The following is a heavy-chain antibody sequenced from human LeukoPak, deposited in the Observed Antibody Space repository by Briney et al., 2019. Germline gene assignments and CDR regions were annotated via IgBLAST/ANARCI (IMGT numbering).Heavy chain of an antibody. V-gene: IGHV4-38-2*02. CDR2: IYHSGST. Sequence: SETLSLTCTVSGYSISSGYYWGWIRQPPGKGLEWIGSIYHSGSTYYNPSLKSRVTISVDTSKNQFSLKLSSVTAADTAVHYCARDLRVTMIVVVPGWFDPWGQGTLVTVSS. D-gene: IGHD3-22*01. CDR3: ARDLRVTMIVVVPGWFDP. CDR1: GYSISSGYY. J-gene: IGHJ5*02.